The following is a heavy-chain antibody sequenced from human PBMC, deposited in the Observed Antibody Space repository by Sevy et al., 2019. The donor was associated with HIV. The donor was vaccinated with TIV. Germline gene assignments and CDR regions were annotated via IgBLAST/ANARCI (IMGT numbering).Heavy chain of an antibody. Sequence: LSLTCAASGFTFSNAWMSWVRQAPGKGLEWVGRIKSKTDGGTTDYAAPVKGRFTISRDDSKNTLYLQMNSLKTEDTAVYYCTTDPGYSSGWYVGDYFDYWGQGTLVTVSS. V-gene: IGHV3-15*01. D-gene: IGHD6-19*01. J-gene: IGHJ4*02. CDR3: TTDPGYSSGWYVGDYFDY. CDR2: IKSKTDGGTT. CDR1: GFTFSNAW.